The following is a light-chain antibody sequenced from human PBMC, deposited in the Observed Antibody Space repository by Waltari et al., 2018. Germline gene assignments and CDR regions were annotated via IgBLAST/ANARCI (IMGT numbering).Light chain of an antibody. Sequence: DIQMTQSPSTLSASVGDRVTITCRARQNSNSWVAWYQQKPGKAPNLLIYKASSLDSGVPSRFSGSGSGTEFTLTISSLQPDDIATYSCQQYDGYPYTFGRGTKLEIK. J-gene: IGKJ2*01. V-gene: IGKV1-5*03. CDR3: QQYDGYPYT. CDR2: KAS. CDR1: QNSNSW.